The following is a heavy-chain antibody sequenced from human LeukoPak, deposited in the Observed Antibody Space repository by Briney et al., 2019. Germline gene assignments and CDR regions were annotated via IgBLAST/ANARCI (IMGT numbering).Heavy chain of an antibody. D-gene: IGHD6-13*01. V-gene: IGHV4-59*08. CDR3: ARRSRSSWYLDY. CDR1: GGSISSYY. CDR2: MYYTGST. J-gene: IGHJ4*02. Sequence: SETLSLTCTVSGGSISSYYWSWIRQPPGKGLEWIGYMYYTGSTSYNPSLKSRVTISVDTSNNQFSLKLSPVTAADTAVYYCARRSRSSWYLDYWGQGTLVTVSS.